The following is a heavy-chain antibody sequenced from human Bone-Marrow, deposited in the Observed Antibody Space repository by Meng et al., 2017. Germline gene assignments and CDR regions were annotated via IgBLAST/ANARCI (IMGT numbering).Heavy chain of an antibody. Sequence: GESLKISCAASGFTFSSYAMHWVRQAPGKGLEWVAVISYDGSNKYYADSVKGRFTISSNNSKNTLYLQMNSLRAEDTAVYYCARDSQQLRAFDIWGQGTMVTVSS. CDR2: ISYDGSNK. CDR3: ARDSQQLRAFDI. CDR1: GFTFSSYA. J-gene: IGHJ3*02. D-gene: IGHD6-13*01. V-gene: IGHV3-30*01.